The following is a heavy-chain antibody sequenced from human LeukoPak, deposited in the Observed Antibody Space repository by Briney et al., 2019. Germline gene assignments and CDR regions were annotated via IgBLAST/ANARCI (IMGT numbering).Heavy chain of an antibody. CDR1: GFSFSSYS. V-gene: IGHV3-48*01. CDR3: ARAPVGVRLMRFDY. D-gene: IGHD3-22*01. J-gene: IGHJ4*02. Sequence: GGSLRLSCAASGFSFSSYSMNWVRQAPGKGLEWVSYISSSSSTIYYADSVKGRFTISRDTAKNSLYLQMNSLRVEDTAVYYCARAPVGVRLMRFDYWGQGTLVTVSS. CDR2: ISSSSSTI.